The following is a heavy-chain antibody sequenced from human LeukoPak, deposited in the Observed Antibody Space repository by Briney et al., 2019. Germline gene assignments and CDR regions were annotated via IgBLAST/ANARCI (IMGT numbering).Heavy chain of an antibody. Sequence: ASVTVSCTASGYTFTGYYMHWVRQAPGQGLEWMGWINPNSGGTNYAQKFQGRVTMTRDTSISTAYMELSRLRSDDTAVYYCARGYCSGGSCYRGSHWFDPWGQGTLVTVSS. CDR3: ARGYCSGGSCYRGSHWFDP. CDR1: GYTFTGYY. CDR2: INPNSGGT. V-gene: IGHV1-2*02. J-gene: IGHJ5*02. D-gene: IGHD2-15*01.